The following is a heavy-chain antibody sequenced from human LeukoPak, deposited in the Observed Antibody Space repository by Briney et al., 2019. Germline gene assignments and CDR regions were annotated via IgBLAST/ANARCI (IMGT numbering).Heavy chain of an antibody. V-gene: IGHV3-30*18. CDR1: GFTFSSYG. D-gene: IGHD3-22*01. J-gene: IGHJ4*02. CDR3: AKVHLTYYYDSSGYGFQDY. Sequence: PGGSLRLSCAASGFTFSSYGMHWVRQAPGKGLEWVAVISYDGTNKYYIDSVKGRFTISRDNSKNTLYLQMNSLRAEDTAVYYCAKVHLTYYYDSSGYGFQDYWGQGALVTVSS. CDR2: ISYDGTNK.